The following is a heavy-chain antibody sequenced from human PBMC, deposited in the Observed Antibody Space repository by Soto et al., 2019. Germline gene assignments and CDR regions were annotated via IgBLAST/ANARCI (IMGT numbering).Heavy chain of an antibody. Sequence: ASVKVSCKASGYTFTGYYMHWVRQAPGQGLEWMGWINPNSGGTNYAQKFQGRVTMTRDTSISTAYMELSRLRSDDTAVYYCASPVSDAYYYYGMDVWGQGTTVTVYS. CDR3: ASPVSDAYYYYGMDV. V-gene: IGHV1-2*02. J-gene: IGHJ6*02. CDR1: GYTFTGYY. CDR2: INPNSGGT.